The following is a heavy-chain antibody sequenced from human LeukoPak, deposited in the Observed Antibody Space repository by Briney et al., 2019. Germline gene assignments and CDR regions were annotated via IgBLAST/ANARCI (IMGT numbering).Heavy chain of an antibody. CDR2: IYSGGST. CDR3: ARVEMATIVAPDY. J-gene: IGHJ4*02. V-gene: IGHV3-66*01. CDR1: GFIVSSNY. D-gene: IGHD2-21*01. Sequence: GGSLRLSCAASGFIVSSNYMSWVRQAPGKGLEWVSVIYSGGSTYYADSVKGRFTISRDNSKNTLYLQMNSLRAEDTAVYYCARVEMATIVAPDYWGQGTLVTVSS.